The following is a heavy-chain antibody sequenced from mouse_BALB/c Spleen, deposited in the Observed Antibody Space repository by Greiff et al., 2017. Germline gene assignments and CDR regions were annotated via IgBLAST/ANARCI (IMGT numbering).Heavy chain of an antibody. J-gene: IGHJ3*01. CDR3: ARVIYYGFAY. V-gene: IGHV5-9-4*01. CDR2: ISSGGSYT. CDR1: GFTFSSYA. Sequence: EVQGVESGGGLVKPGGSLKLSCAASGFTFSSYAMSWVRQSPEKRLEWVAEISSGGSYTYYPDTVTGRFTISRDNAKNTLYLEMSSLRSEDTTMYYCARVIYYGFAYWGQGTLVTVSA. D-gene: IGHD2-1*01.